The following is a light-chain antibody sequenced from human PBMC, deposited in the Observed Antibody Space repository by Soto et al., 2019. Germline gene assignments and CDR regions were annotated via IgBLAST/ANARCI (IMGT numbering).Light chain of an antibody. CDR1: QSISSW. CDR2: KAS. Sequence: DIQMTQSPSTLSGSVGDRVTITCRASQSISSWLAWYQQKPGKAPKLLIYKASSLESGFPSRFSGSGSGTEFTLTISSLQPDDFATYYCQQYYSYPRTFGQGTKVDIK. V-gene: IGKV1-5*03. CDR3: QQYYSYPRT. J-gene: IGKJ1*01.